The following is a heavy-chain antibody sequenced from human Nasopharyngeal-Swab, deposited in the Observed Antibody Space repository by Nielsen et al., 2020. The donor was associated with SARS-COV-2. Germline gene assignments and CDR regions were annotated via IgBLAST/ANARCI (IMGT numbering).Heavy chain of an antibody. V-gene: IGHV3-48*04. CDR1: GFTFSSYS. Sequence: GGSLRLSCAASGFTFSSYSMNWVRQAPGKGLEWVSYISSSSSTIYYADSVKGRFTISRDNAKNSLYPQMNSLRAEDTAVYYCARWSGYYYYYGMDVWGQGTTVTVSS. J-gene: IGHJ6*02. CDR2: ISSSSSTI. D-gene: IGHD3-3*01. CDR3: ARWSGYYYYYGMDV.